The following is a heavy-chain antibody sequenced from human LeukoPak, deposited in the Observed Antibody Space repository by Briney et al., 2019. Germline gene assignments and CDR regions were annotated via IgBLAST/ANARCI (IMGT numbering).Heavy chain of an antibody. J-gene: IGHJ4*02. CDR3: AKVTHTAMVRGDFDY. D-gene: IGHD5-18*01. CDR1: GGTFSSYA. CDR2: IIPIFGTA. Sequence: ASVKVSCKASGGTFSSYAISWVRQAPGQGLEWMGGIIPIFGTANYAQKFQGRVTITADESTSTAYMELSSLRSEDTAVYYCAKVTHTAMVRGDFDYWGQGTLVTVSS. V-gene: IGHV1-69*01.